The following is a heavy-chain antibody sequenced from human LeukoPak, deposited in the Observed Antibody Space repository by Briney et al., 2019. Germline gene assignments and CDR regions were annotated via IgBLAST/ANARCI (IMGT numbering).Heavy chain of an antibody. V-gene: IGHV1-2*02. D-gene: IGHD2-15*01. CDR2: INPHSGGT. J-gene: IGHJ5*02. CDR1: GYTFTGYY. CDR3: ARGNGPDIVAHNWFDT. Sequence: SSVKVSCKASGYTFTGYYMHWVRHAPGPGLEWMGWINPHSGGTNYAQKFQGRVTMTRDTSISTAYMELSRLRSDDTAVYYCARGNGPDIVAHNWFDTWGQGTLVTVSS.